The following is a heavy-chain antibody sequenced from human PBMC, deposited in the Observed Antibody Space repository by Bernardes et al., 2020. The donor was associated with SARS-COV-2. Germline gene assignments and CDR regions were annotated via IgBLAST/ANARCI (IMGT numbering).Heavy chain of an antibody. V-gene: IGHV3-23*01. CDR1: GFTFNMYA. D-gene: IGHD2-15*01. J-gene: IGHJ6*02. Sequence: GGSLRLSCAASGFTFNMYAMTWVRQAPGKGLEWVSAISGSGGSTYYADSVKGRFTITRDNSKNTLFLQMSSLSAEDTAVYYCAKCVVGYYAVDVWGQGTTVTVSS. CDR3: AKCVVGYYAVDV. CDR2: ISGSGGST.